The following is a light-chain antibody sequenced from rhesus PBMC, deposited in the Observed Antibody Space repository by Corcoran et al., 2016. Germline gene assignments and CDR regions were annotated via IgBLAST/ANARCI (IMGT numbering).Light chain of an antibody. CDR2: KAS. CDR1: ENVNNY. CDR3: QYGYGTLT. V-gene: IGKV1-74*01. J-gene: IGKJ4*01. Sequence: DIQMTQSPSSLSASVGDRVTITCRASENVNNYLNWYQQKPGKAPKVLIYKASTLQSGVPSRFSGSGSGTDYTVTISRLQPEDVATYYCQYGYGTLTFGGGTKVEIK.